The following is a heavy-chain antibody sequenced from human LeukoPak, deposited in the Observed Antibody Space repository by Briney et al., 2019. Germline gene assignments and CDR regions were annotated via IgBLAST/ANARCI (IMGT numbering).Heavy chain of an antibody. CDR2: IFYRGGT. D-gene: IGHD1-26*01. J-gene: IGHJ4*02. CDR3: ARPYDSGSSLADYYFDY. V-gene: IGHV4-39*07. CDR1: GGSISSSSYY. Sequence: PSETLSLTCTASGGSISSSSYYWGWIRQPPGKGLEWIGNIFYRGGTYYSPSLKSRVTISLDTSRNQFSLNLNSVTAADTAVYYCARPYDSGSSLADYYFDYWGQGTLVTVSS.